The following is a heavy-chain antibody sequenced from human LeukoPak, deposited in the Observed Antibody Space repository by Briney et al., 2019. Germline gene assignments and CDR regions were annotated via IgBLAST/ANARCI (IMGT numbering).Heavy chain of an antibody. V-gene: IGHV3-48*03. Sequence: GGSLRLSCVASGFSFISYETNWVRQAPGKGLEWVSYIISSGSTIYYADSVKGRFTISTDNATNSLYLQMNSHRAKYTRLYCCAELGITMIGGVWGKGTTVTISS. CDR3: AELGITMIGGV. CDR2: IISSGSTI. J-gene: IGHJ6*04. D-gene: IGHD3-10*02. CDR1: GFSFISYE.